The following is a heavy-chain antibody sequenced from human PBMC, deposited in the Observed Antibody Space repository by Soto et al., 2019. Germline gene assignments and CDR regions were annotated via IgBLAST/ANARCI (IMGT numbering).Heavy chain of an antibody. CDR3: ARGGLDPFDY. V-gene: IGHV3-74*01. D-gene: IGHD1-1*01. CDR2: INDYGTTI. J-gene: IGHJ4*02. Sequence: GGSLRLSCAASGFNLGSYWMHWVRQAPGKGLVWVSRINDYGTTINYAESVEGRFTISRDDAKSEVYLQMNNLRAEDTAVYYCARGGLDPFDYWGQGARGTVSS. CDR1: GFNLGSYW.